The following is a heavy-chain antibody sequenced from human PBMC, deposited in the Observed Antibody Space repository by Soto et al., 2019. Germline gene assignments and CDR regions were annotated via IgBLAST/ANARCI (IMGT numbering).Heavy chain of an antibody. Sequence: QVQLVQSGAEVKKPGASVKVSCKASGYSFTNYGITWVRQAPGQGLEWMGWISPYNGNTNYAHKLQGRVTMNTATTTTTVDMGMRRLRFDDTAVYYCARQDVGVPTAIPQFDPWGQGTLVTVSS. CDR3: ARQDVGVPTAIPQFDP. J-gene: IGHJ5*02. CDR1: GYSFTNYG. CDR2: ISPYNGNT. V-gene: IGHV1-18*04. D-gene: IGHD2-2*02.